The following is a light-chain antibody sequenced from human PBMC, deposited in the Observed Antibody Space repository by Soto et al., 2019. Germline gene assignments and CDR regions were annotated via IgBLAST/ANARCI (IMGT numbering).Light chain of an antibody. CDR2: WAS. CDR3: QQYYSTPIT. Sequence: DILITQSPGSLAVSLGERATINCKSSQSVLYSSNNKNYLAWYQQKPGQPPKLLIYWASTRESGVPDRFSGSGSGTDFTLTISSLQAEDVAVYYCQQYYSTPITFGQRTRLEIK. J-gene: IGKJ5*01. CDR1: QSVLYSSNNKNY. V-gene: IGKV4-1*01.